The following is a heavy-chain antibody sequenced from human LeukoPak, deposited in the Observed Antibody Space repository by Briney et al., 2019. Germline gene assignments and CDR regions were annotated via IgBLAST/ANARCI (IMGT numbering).Heavy chain of an antibody. CDR2: VRGSDGST. D-gene: IGHD3-16*02. J-gene: IGHJ4*02. V-gene: IGHV3-23*01. CDR1: GFTLNSCA. CDR3: AKNTITFGGVIASFDY. Sequence: GSLRLSCAVSGFTLNSCAMNWVRQAPGKGLEWVSGVRGSDGSTYYTDPVKGRFTISRDTSKKTLYLQMNSLRAEDTAVYYCAKNTITFGGVIASFDYWGQGTLVTVSS.